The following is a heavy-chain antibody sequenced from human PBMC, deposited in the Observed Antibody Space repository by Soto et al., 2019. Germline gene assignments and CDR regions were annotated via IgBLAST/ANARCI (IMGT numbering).Heavy chain of an antibody. V-gene: IGHV4-34*01. CDR3: ARLGTRQYYFDY. CDR2: INHSGST. CDR1: CGSFSGYY. J-gene: IGHJ4*02. Sequence: SGTLSPTCAVYCGSFSGYYWSWIRQPPGKGREWIGEINHSGSTNYNPSLKSRVTISVDTSKNQFSLKLSSVTAADTAVYYCARLGTRQYYFDYWGQGTLVTVSS. D-gene: IGHD1-1*01.